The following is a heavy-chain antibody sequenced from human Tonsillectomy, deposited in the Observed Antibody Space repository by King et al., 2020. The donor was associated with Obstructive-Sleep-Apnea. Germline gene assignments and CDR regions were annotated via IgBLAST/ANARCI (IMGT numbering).Heavy chain of an antibody. J-gene: IGHJ4*02. CDR1: GFNFDDYA. Sequence: VQLVESGGGLVRPGRSLRLSCAASGFNFDDYAMHWVRQAPGKGLEWVSGISWNSGSIGYAESVKGRFTISRDNAKNSLFLQINRLRPEDTALYYCAKDLSSGWYSPLDYWGQGTLVTVSS. V-gene: IGHV3-9*01. CDR2: ISWNSGSI. CDR3: AKDLSSGWYSPLDY. D-gene: IGHD6-19*01.